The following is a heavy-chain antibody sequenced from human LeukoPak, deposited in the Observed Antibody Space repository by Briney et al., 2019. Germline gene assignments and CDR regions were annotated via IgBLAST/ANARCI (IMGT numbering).Heavy chain of an antibody. Sequence: GESLKISCETSGYSFTTYWIGWVRQRPGTGLEWVGAIYPDDSDTRYSPSFQGQVTISADKSISTAYLQWSSLKASDTAMYYCARESYYYGSGTPPNYYMDVWGKGTTVTVSS. CDR3: ARESYYYGSGTPPNYYMDV. J-gene: IGHJ6*03. CDR1: GYSFTTYW. V-gene: IGHV5-51*01. CDR2: IYPDDSDT. D-gene: IGHD3-10*01.